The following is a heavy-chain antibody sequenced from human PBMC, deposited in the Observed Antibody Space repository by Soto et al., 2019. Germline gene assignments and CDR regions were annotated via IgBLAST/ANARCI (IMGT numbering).Heavy chain of an antibody. D-gene: IGHD3-10*01. J-gene: IGHJ6*02. Sequence: GGSLRLSCAASGFTFSTYAMNWFRQAPGKDLEWVSAISGSGGSTYYADSVKGRFTISRDNSKNTLYLQMNSLRAEDTAVYYCAKDGWFGEFEYFYYYGMDVWGQGTTVTVSS. CDR1: GFTFSTYA. CDR2: ISGSGGST. CDR3: AKDGWFGEFEYFYYYGMDV. V-gene: IGHV3-23*01.